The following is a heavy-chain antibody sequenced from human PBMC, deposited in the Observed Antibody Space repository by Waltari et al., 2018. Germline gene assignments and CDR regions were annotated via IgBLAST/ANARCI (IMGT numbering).Heavy chain of an antibody. Sequence: AQLVQSGAEVKKPGASVKVSCKTSGFTFAGHYVHWVRQAPGLGLEWVGMINPNTGGTSDAEKFQGRVTVTSDMSTSSVHMELRSLRSDDTAVYYCTAYSTSSSSLTIFDPWGQGALVSVSS. J-gene: IGHJ5*02. V-gene: IGHV1-46*01. D-gene: IGHD6-6*01. CDR2: INPNTGGT. CDR1: GFTFAGHY. CDR3: TAYSTSSSSLTIFDP.